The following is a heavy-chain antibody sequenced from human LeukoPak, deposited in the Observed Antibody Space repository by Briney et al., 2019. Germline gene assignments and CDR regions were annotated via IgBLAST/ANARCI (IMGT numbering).Heavy chain of an antibody. D-gene: IGHD6-13*01. V-gene: IGHV4-59*08. J-gene: IGHJ5*02. CDR2: IYYSGST. CDR1: GGSISSYY. CDR3: AGELPGIAAAGPLPNWFDP. Sequence: PSETLSLTCTVSGGSISSYYWSWIRQPPGKGLEWIGYIYYSGSTNYNPSLKSRVTISVDTSKNQFSLKLSSVTAADTAVYYCAGELPGIAAAGPLPNWFDPWGQGTLVTVSS.